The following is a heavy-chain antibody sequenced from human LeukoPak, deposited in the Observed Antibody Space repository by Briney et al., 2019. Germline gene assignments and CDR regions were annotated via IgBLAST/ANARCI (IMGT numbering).Heavy chain of an antibody. Sequence: AASVKVSCKASGYTFNVFYLHWVRQAPGQGLEWMGWINPNSGGTNYAQKFQGRVTMTRDTSISTAYMELSRLRSDDTAVYYCARWTATVTTPDYWGQGTLVTVSS. CDR2: INPNSGGT. J-gene: IGHJ4*02. D-gene: IGHD4-11*01. CDR1: GYTFNVFY. V-gene: IGHV1-2*02. CDR3: ARWTATVTTPDY.